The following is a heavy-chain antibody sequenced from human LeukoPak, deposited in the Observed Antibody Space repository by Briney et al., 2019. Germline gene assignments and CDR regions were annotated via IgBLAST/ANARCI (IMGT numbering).Heavy chain of an antibody. CDR3: ARAKWLRVAFDI. CDR1: GYTFTSYY. Sequence: ASEKVSCKASGYTFTSYYMHWVRQAPGQGLEWMGIINPSGGSTSYAQKFQGRVTMTRDMSTSTVYMELSSLRSEGTAVYYCARAKWLRVAFDIWGQGTMVTVSS. V-gene: IGHV1-46*01. CDR2: INPSGGST. J-gene: IGHJ3*02. D-gene: IGHD5-12*01.